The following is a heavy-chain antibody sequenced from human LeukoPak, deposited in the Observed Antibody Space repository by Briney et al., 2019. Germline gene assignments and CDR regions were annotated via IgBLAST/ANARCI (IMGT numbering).Heavy chain of an antibody. D-gene: IGHD1-26*01. CDR3: ARHSVGSYFFLDYFDY. J-gene: IGHJ4*02. CDR2: IYSGDSDT. V-gene: IGHV5-51*01. Sequence: GESLKISCKGSGYSFTSYWIGWVRQMPGKGLEWMGIIYSGDSDTRYSPSFQGQVTISADKSISTAYLQWSSLKASDTAMYYCARHSVGSYFFLDYFDYWGQGTLVTVSS. CDR1: GYSFTSYW.